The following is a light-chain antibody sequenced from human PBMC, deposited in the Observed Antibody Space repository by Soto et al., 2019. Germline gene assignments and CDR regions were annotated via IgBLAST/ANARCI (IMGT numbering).Light chain of an antibody. V-gene: IGKV2-30*02. Sequence: DVVMTQSPLSLPVTLGQPASISCRSSQSLVHNNGNTYLAWFHQRPGQSPRRLIYQVSNRDSGVPDRFSGSGSVTDFTLKISRVEAEDFGVYHCMQGTHGPHTFGQGTKLEIK. CDR1: QSLVHNNGNTY. J-gene: IGKJ2*01. CDR3: MQGTHGPHT. CDR2: QVS.